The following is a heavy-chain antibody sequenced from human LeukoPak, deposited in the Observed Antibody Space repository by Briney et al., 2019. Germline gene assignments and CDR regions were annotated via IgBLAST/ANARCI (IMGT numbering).Heavy chain of an antibody. CDR3: ARDRWLQIHDAFEI. Sequence: SETLSLTCTVSGGSISSGGYYWGWIRQHPGKGLEWIGYIYYSGSTYYNPSLKSRVTISVDTSKNQFSLKLSSVTAADTAVYYCARDRWLQIHDAFEIWGQGTMVTVSS. CDR1: GGSISSGGYY. V-gene: IGHV4-31*03. D-gene: IGHD5-24*01. CDR2: IYYSGST. J-gene: IGHJ3*02.